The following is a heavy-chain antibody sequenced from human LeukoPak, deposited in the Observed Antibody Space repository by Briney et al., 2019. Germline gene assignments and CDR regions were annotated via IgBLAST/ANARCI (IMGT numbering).Heavy chain of an antibody. J-gene: IGHJ4*02. Sequence: KPGGSLRLSCAASGFTFSSYSMNWVRQAPGKGLEGVSSISSSSRYIYYADSVKGGFTISRDNDKNSLYLQMNSLRAEDTAVYYCARDHFAIAAAGTFDYWGQGTLVTVSS. V-gene: IGHV3-21*01. CDR2: ISSSSRYI. CDR3: ARDHFAIAAAGTFDY. D-gene: IGHD6-13*01. CDR1: GFTFSSYS.